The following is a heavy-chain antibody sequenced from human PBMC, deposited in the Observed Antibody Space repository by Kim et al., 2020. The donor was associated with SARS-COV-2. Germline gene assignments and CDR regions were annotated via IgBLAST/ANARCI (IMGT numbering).Heavy chain of an antibody. Sequence: ASVKVSCKASGYTFTSYGISWVRQAPGQGLEWMGWISAYNGNTNYAQKLQGRVTMTTDTSTSTAYMELRSLRSDDTAVYYCARGHRITMVRGVTDIWNYYYGMDVWGQGTTVTVSS. CDR3: ARGHRITMVRGVTDIWNYYYGMDV. J-gene: IGHJ6*02. V-gene: IGHV1-18*01. D-gene: IGHD3-10*01. CDR2: ISAYNGNT. CDR1: GYTFTSYG.